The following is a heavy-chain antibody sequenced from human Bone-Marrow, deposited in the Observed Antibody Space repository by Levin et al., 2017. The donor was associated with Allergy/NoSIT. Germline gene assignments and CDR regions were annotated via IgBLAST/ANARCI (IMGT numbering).Heavy chain of an antibody. Sequence: SETLSLTCTVSGGSISSSSYYWGWIRQPPGKGLEWIGSIYYSGSTYYNPSLKSRVTISVDTSKNQFSLKLSSVTAADTAVYYCARADGYGLFDYWGQGTLVTVSS. CDR3: ARADGYGLFDY. V-gene: IGHV4-39*07. CDR2: IYYSGST. CDR1: GGSISSSSYY. D-gene: IGHD5-24*01. J-gene: IGHJ4*02.